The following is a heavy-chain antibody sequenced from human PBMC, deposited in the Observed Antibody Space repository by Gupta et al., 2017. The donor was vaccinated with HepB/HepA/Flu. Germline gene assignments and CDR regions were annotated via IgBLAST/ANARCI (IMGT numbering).Heavy chain of an antibody. Sequence: QVQLVESGGGVVQPVRSLRLSCAASGVPFSSSAMHWVRQAPGKGLEWVAVISYDGSNKYYADSVKGRFTISRDNSKNTLYLQMNSLRAEDTAVYYCARDDGDPAIDYYYGMDVWGQGTTVTVSS. D-gene: IGHD4-17*01. CDR2: ISYDGSNK. CDR1: GVPFSSSA. J-gene: IGHJ6*02. V-gene: IGHV3-30-3*01. CDR3: ARDDGDPAIDYYYGMDV.